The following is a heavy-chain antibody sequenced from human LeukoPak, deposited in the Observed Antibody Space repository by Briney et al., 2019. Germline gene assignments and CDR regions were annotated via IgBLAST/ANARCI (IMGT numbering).Heavy chain of an antibody. CDR1: GGSISSYY. D-gene: IGHD1-26*01. J-gene: IGHJ6*02. CDR3: ARRSLVRTVGYYYGMDV. V-gene: IGHV4-59*08. CDR2: IYYSGST. Sequence: SETLSLTCTVSGGSISSYYWSWIRQPPGKGLEWLGYIYYSGSTNYNPSLKSRATISIDTSKRQFSLRLNSVTAADTAVYYCARRSLVRTVGYYYGMDVWGQGTTVTVSS.